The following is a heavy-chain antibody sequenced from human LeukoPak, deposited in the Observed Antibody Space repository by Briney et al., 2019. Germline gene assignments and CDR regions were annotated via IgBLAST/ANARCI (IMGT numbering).Heavy chain of an antibody. CDR1: GGSISSYY. J-gene: IGHJ3*02. Sequence: SETLSLTCTVSGGSISSYYWSWLRQPPGKGLEWIGYIYYSGSTNYNPYLKSRVTLSVDTSKNQFSLKLSSVTAADTAVYYCAREVEMATSVAFDIWGQGTMVTVSS. CDR3: AREVEMATSVAFDI. V-gene: IGHV4-59*01. CDR2: IYYSGST. D-gene: IGHD5-24*01.